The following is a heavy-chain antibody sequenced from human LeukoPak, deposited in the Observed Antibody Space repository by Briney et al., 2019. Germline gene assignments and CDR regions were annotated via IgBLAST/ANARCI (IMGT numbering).Heavy chain of an antibody. J-gene: IGHJ4*02. V-gene: IGHV3-23*01. CDR2: ISGSGGIT. CDR1: AFNFSNYG. CDR3: ARAYYGSGSYYVDY. Sequence: GGSLRLSCAASAFNFSNYGMSWVRQAPGKGLEWVSVISGSGGITYYADSVKGRFTISRDNSKNMLYLQMNSLRAEDTAVYYCARAYYGSGSYYVDYWGQGTLVTVSS. D-gene: IGHD3-10*01.